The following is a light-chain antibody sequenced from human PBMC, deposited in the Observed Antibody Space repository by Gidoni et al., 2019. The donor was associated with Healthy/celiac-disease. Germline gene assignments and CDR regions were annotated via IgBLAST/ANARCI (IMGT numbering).Light chain of an antibody. V-gene: IGLV2-11*01. CDR2: DVS. CDR1: SSDVGGYNS. CDR3: CSYAGSYVYV. Sequence: QSALTQPRSVSGSPGQSVTISCTGTSSDVGGYNSVSWYQQPPGKAPKLMIYDVSKRPSGVPDRFSGSKSGNTASLTISGLQAEDEADYYCCSYAGSYVYVFGTGTKVTVL. J-gene: IGLJ1*01.